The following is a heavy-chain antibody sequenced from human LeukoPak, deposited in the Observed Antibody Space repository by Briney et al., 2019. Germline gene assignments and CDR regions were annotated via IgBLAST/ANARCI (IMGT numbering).Heavy chain of an antibody. D-gene: IGHD5-18*01. V-gene: IGHV4-39*01. J-gene: IGHJ6*03. CDR2: IYYSGST. CDR3: ASYSSHYYYYYYMVV. Sequence: SETLSLTCTVSGGSISSSSYYWGWIRQPPGKGLEWIGSIYYSGSTYYNPSLKSRVTISVDTSKNQFSLKLSSVTAADTAVYYCASYSSHYYYYYYMVVWGKGTTVTISS. CDR1: GGSISSSSYY.